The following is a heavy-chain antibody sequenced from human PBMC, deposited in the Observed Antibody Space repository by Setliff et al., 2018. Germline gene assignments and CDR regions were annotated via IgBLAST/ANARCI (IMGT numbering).Heavy chain of an antibody. Sequence: GGSLRLSCAASGFSFSRYEMIWVRQAPGKGLEWVSKTHIDGITVYSDSVKGRSIIYRDNAKKSLFLQMDSLRAEDTAVYFCARDPGTTSSLFGGLDVWGQGTTVTVSS. CDR3: ARDPGTTSSLFGGLDV. V-gene: IGHV3-48*03. CDR2: THIDGITV. CDR1: GFSFSRYE. J-gene: IGHJ6*02. D-gene: IGHD1-7*01.